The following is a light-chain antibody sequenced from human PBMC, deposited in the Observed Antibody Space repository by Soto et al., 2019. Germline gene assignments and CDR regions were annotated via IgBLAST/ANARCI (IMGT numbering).Light chain of an antibody. Sequence: IVMTQNPLSSPVTLGQPASISCRSSESILHSDGNTYLNWLQQRPGQPPRLLIYRVSNRFSGVPDRFSGSGAGTDFTLKISRVEAEDVGVSYCMQATRFRPYPFGQGTKLEIK. V-gene: IGKV2-24*01. CDR2: RVS. CDR1: ESILHSDGNTY. CDR3: MQATRFRPYP. J-gene: IGKJ2*01.